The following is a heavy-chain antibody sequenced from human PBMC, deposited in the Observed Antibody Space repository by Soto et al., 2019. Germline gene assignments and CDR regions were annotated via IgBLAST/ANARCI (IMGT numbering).Heavy chain of an antibody. CDR3: ARGDNDY. V-gene: IGHV1-46*01. J-gene: IGHJ4*02. CDR2: IHPDGGHT. CDR1: GYTFTNYY. Sequence: GASVKVSCKASGYTFTNYYVQWVRQAPGQGLEWMGVIHPDGGHTTYSQKFQDRVTTTRDTFTSTIYMDLSSLRSEDTAVYYCARGDNDYWGQGTLVTVSS.